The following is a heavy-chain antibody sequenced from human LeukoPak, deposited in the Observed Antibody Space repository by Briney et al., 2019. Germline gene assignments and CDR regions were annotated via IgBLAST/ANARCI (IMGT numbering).Heavy chain of an antibody. V-gene: IGHV1-46*01. CDR1: GYTFTSYY. J-gene: IGHJ4*02. Sequence: GASGKVSCKASGYTFTSYYMHWVRQAPGQGLEWMGIINPSGGSTSYAQKFQGRVTMTRDTSISTAYMELSRLRSDDTAVYYCARGEMGYNKNWGQGTLVTVSS. CDR3: ARGEMGYNKN. D-gene: IGHD1-1*01. CDR2: INPSGGST.